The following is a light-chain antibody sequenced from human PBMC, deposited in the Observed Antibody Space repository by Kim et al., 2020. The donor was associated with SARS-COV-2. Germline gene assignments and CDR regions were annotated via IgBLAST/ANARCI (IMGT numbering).Light chain of an antibody. CDR3: SSYTSSNTEV. CDR1: SSDVGGYNY. CDR2: DVS. Sequence: GQSITISCTGTSSDVGGYNYVSWYQQHPGKAPKLMIYDVSNRPSGISNRFSGSKSGNTASLTISGLQAEDEADYYCSSYTSSNTEVFGGGTKLTVL. J-gene: IGLJ3*02. V-gene: IGLV2-14*03.